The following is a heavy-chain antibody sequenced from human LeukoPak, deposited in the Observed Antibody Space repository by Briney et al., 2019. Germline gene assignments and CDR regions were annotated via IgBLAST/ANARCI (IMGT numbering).Heavy chain of an antibody. CDR2: ISWNSGSI. D-gene: IGHD3-10*01. Sequence: GRSLRLSCAASGFTFYDYAMHWVRQAPGKGLEWVSGISWNSGSIGYADSVKGRFTISRDNAKNSLYLQMNSLRAEDTALYYCAQGSITMVRGVIISLDAFDIWGQGTMVTVSS. V-gene: IGHV3-9*01. CDR3: AQGSITMVRGVIISLDAFDI. J-gene: IGHJ3*02. CDR1: GFTFYDYA.